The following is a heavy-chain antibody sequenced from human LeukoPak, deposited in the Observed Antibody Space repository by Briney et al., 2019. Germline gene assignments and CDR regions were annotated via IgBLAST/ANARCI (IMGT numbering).Heavy chain of an antibody. Sequence: GGSLRLSCAASGFTFNIYTMSWVRQAQGKGLEWISAVGSGGTRYYADSVKGRFTISRDNSANTVSLQMDSLRADDTAMYYCAKMRGMPREAYHFDRWGQGTLVAVSS. D-gene: IGHD1-26*01. V-gene: IGHV3-23*01. CDR1: GFTFNIYT. CDR2: VGSGGTR. J-gene: IGHJ4*02. CDR3: AKMRGMPREAYHFDR.